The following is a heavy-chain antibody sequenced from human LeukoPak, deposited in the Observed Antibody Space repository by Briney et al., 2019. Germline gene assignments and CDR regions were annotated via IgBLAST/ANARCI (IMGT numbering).Heavy chain of an antibody. D-gene: IGHD5-24*01. CDR3: AREADGYTSDY. V-gene: IGHV3-33*08. CDR1: GFTFSSYA. J-gene: IGHJ4*02. Sequence: GGALRLSCAASGFTFSSYAMHWVRQAPGKGLEGVAVIWYDGSNKYYADSVKGRFTISRDNSKNTLYLQMISLRAEDTAVYYCAREADGYTSDYSGQGTLVTVSS. CDR2: IWYDGSNK.